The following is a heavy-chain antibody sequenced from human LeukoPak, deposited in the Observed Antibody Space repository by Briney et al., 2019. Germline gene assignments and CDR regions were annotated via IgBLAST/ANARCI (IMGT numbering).Heavy chain of an antibody. J-gene: IGHJ5*02. Sequence: SETLSLTCAVYGGSFSGYYWSWIRQPPGKGLEWIGEINHSGSTNYNPSLRSRVTISVDTSKNQFSLKLSSVTAADTAVYYCARVSPYSSSWPGWFDPWGQGTLVTVSS. CDR3: ARVSPYSSSWPGWFDP. CDR2: INHSGST. CDR1: GGSFSGYY. V-gene: IGHV4-34*01. D-gene: IGHD6-13*01.